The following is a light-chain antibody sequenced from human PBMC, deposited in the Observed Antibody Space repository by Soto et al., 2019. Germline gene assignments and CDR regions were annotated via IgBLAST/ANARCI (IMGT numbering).Light chain of an antibody. J-gene: IGKJ1*01. CDR2: GAS. CDR3: QQYNNWPQT. CDR1: QTDNNN. Sequence: VMTQAPATLSVSPGEGATLSCRASQTDNNNVAWYQLKDGQVPRLLIYGASTRATDIPARFSGSGSGTEFTLTISSLQFEDFAEYHCQQYNNWPQTFGQGTKVEIK. V-gene: IGKV3-15*01.